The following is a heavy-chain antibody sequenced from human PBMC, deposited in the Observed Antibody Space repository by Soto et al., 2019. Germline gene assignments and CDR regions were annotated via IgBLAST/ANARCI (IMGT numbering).Heavy chain of an antibody. CDR3: TRDASRDSSARGWFDP. D-gene: IGHD6-13*01. V-gene: IGHV3-21*01. CDR1: GSTFRSFT. J-gene: IGHJ5*02. CDR2: ISSNSAYI. Sequence: LRLSCAASGSTFRSFTMNWVRQAPGKGLEWVSTISSNSAYIYYTDALRGRFTISRDNAKNSLHLQMNSLRAEDTAVYYCTRDASRDSSARGWFDPWGPGTLVTVSS.